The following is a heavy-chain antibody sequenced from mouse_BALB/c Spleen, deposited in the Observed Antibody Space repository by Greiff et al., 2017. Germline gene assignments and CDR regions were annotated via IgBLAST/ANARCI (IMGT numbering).Heavy chain of an antibody. J-gene: IGHJ4*01. Sequence: EVKLMESGGDLVKPGGSLKLSCAASGFTFSSYGMSWVRQTPDQRLEWVATISSGGSYTYYPASVKGRFTISRDTAKNTLYLQMSSLKSEDTAMYYCARQGGNGYAMDYWGQGTSVTVSS. V-gene: IGHV5-6*01. CDR3: ARQGGNGYAMDY. CDR1: GFTFSSYG. CDR2: ISSGGSYT. D-gene: IGHD2-1*01.